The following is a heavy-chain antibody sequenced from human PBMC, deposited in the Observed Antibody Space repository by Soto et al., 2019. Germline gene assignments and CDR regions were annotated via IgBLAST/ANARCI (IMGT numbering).Heavy chain of an antibody. CDR3: ARGPYYYNWFDP. CDR2: IWCDGGNK. V-gene: IGHV3-33*01. Sequence: QVQLVESGGGVVQPGRSLRLSCAASGFTFSSYGMHWVRQAPGKGLEWVAVIWCDGGNKYYADSVKGRFTISRDNSKNTLYLQMNSVRAEDTAVYYCARGPYYYNWFDPWGQGTLVTVSS. D-gene: IGHD1-26*01. J-gene: IGHJ5*02. CDR1: GFTFSSYG.